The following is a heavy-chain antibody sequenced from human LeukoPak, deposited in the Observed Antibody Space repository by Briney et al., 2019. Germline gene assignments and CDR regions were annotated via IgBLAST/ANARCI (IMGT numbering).Heavy chain of an antibody. J-gene: IGHJ4*02. D-gene: IGHD4-17*01. CDR3: ARDKTTTVTTNHLDY. CDR2: INPSGGST. Sequence: ASVKVSCKASGYTFTSYYMHWVRQAPGQGLEWMGIINPSGGSTSYAQKFQGRVTMTRDTSTSTVYMELSSLRSEDTAVHYCARDKTTTVTTNHLDYWGQGTLVTVSS. CDR1: GYTFTSYY. V-gene: IGHV1-46*01.